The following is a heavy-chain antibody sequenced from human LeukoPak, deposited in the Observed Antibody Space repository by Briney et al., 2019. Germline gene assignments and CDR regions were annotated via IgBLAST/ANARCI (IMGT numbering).Heavy chain of an antibody. V-gene: IGHV1-69*04. D-gene: IGHD3-10*01. J-gene: IGHJ4*02. Sequence: SVKVSCKASGGTFSSSPLSWVRQAPGQGLEWMGRIIPMFGIPNFARKFEGRIRITSDKSTTTAYMEMSSLRSEDTAVYYCARDSGSGTYTPTDWGQGTLVTVSS. CDR2: IIPMFGIP. CDR3: ARDSGSGTYTPTD. CDR1: GGTFSSSP.